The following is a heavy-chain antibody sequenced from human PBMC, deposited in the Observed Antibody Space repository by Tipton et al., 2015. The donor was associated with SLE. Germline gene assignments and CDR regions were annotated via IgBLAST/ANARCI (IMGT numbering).Heavy chain of an antibody. CDR3: ARVDYGDPNWFGP. D-gene: IGHD4-17*01. J-gene: IGHJ5*02. V-gene: IGHV4-59*08. CDR2: IYYSGST. CDR1: GGSFSGYY. Sequence: TLSLTCAVYGGSFSGYYWSWIRQPPGKGLEWIGYIYYSGSTNYNPSLKSRVTISVDTSKNQFSLKLSSVTAADTAVYYCARVDYGDPNWFGPWGQGTLVTVSS.